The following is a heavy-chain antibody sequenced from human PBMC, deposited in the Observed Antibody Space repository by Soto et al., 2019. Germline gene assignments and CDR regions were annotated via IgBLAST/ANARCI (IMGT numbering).Heavy chain of an antibody. CDR3: STVRSGGSFCGFDP. CDR2: IKSKTDGGTT. Sequence: GGSLRLSCAASGFTFSNAWMSWVRQAPGNGLEWVGRIKSKTDGGTTDYAAPVKGRFTISRDDSKNTLYLQMNSLKTEDTAVYYCSTVRSGGSFCGFDPWGQGTLVTVSS. CDR1: GFTFSNAW. V-gene: IGHV3-15*01. J-gene: IGHJ5*02. D-gene: IGHD2-15*01.